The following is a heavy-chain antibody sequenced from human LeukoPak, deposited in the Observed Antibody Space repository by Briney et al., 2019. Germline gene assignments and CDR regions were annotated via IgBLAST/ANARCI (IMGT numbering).Heavy chain of an antibody. CDR1: GFTFSSYA. V-gene: IGHV3-23*01. CDR2: ISGSGGGT. J-gene: IGHJ3*02. Sequence: GGSLRLSCAASGFTFSSYAMSWVRQAPGKGLEWVSAISGSGGGTYYADSVKGRFTISRDNSKNTLYLQMNSLRAEDTAVYYCAKGYDFWSGYYHDDAFDIWGQGTMVTVSS. CDR3: AKGYDFWSGYYHDDAFDI. D-gene: IGHD3-3*01.